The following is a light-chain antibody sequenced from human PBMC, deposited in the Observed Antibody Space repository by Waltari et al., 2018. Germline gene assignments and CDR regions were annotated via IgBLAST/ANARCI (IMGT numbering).Light chain of an antibody. V-gene: IGKV3-20*01. CDR2: GAS. J-gene: IGKJ3*01. CDR1: QTIYNKY. Sequence: EIVLTQSPGTLSLSPGERATLSCRASQTIYNKYLAWYQQKSGQAPRILIYGASSRATGIPDRFSGSGSGTDFTLTISRLEPEDFAVYFCQQFGTSPPTGFGPGTRLDVK. CDR3: QQFGTSPPTG.